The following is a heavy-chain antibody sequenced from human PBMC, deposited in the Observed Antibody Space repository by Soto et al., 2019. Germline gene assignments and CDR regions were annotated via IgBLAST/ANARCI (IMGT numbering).Heavy chain of an antibody. CDR2: ISAYNGNT. J-gene: IGHJ4*02. D-gene: IGHD3-3*01. CDR3: ARDLYDFWSGYPYY. Sequence: GASVKVSCKASGYTFTSYGISWVRQAPGQGLEWMGWISAYNGNTNYAQKLQGRVTMTTDTSTSTAYMELRSLRSDDTAVYYCARDLYDFWSGYPYYWGQGTLVTVSS. CDR1: GYTFTSYG. V-gene: IGHV1-18*01.